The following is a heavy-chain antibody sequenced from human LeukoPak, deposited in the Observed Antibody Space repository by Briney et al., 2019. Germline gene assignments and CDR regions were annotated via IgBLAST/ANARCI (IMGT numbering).Heavy chain of an antibody. V-gene: IGHV1-2*02. D-gene: IGHD3-22*01. CDR3: ARDGLYDSGGYRRYFQH. J-gene: IGHJ1*01. CDR1: GYTFTGYY. CDR2: INPNSGGT. Sequence: ASVKVSCKASGYTFTGYYMHWVRQAPGQGLEWMGWINPNSGGTNYAQKFQGRVTMTRDTSISTAYMELSRLRSDDTAVYYCARDGLYDSGGYRRYFQHWGQGTLVTVSS.